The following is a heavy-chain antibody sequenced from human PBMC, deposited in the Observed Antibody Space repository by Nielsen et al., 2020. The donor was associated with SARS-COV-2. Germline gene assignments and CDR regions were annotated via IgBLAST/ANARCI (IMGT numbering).Heavy chain of an antibody. V-gene: IGHV1-2*06. CDR3: ARGGVPPYRVGAQDY. J-gene: IGHJ4*02. CDR2: INPNTADT. CDR1: GYIFTAYY. Sequence: ASVKVSCKASGYIFTAYYIHWVRQAPGQGLEWMGRINPNTADTDYAQKFQGRVTMTRDTSTSTVYMELSSLRSEDTAVYYCARGGVPPYRVGAQDYWGQGTLVTVSS. D-gene: IGHD1-26*01.